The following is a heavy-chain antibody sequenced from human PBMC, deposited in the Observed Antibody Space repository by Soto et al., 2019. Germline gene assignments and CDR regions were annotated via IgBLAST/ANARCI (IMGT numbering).Heavy chain of an antibody. Sequence: GGSLRLSCAASGFTFSSYAKSWVRQAPGKGLEWVSGIGGSGGTTYYADSVKGRFTISRDNSKNTLYLQMNSLRAEDTAVYYCATDSGSSSTSRARFDYWGQGTLVTVSS. D-gene: IGHD2-2*01. CDR3: ATDSGSSSTSRARFDY. J-gene: IGHJ4*02. V-gene: IGHV3-23*01. CDR1: GFTFSSYA. CDR2: IGGSGGTT.